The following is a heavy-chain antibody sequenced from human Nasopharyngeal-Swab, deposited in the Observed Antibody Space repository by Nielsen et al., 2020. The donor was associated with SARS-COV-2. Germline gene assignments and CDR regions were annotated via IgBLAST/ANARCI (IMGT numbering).Heavy chain of an antibody. J-gene: IGHJ4*02. D-gene: IGHD6-13*01. CDR2: IYYSGST. CDR1: GDSISSSSYY. Sequence: SETLSLTCTVSGDSISSSSYYWGWIRQPPGKGLEWIGSIYYSGSTYYNPSLKSRVTISVDTSKNQFSLKLSSVTAADTAVYYCARCIAAAGPAPDYWGQGTLVTVSS. CDR3: ARCIAAAGPAPDY. V-gene: IGHV4-39*07.